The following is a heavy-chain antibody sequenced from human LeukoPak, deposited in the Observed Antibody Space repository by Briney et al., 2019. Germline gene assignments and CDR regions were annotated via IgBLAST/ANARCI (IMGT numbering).Heavy chain of an antibody. CDR1: GFTVSSNY. D-gene: IGHD3-3*01. CDR2: IYSGGST. J-gene: IGHJ6*02. CDR3: ARKGESGYGMDV. V-gene: IGHV3-66*01. Sequence: GGSLRLSCAASGFTVSSNYMSWVRQAPGKGLEWVSVIYSGGSTYYADSVKGGFAISRDNSKNTLYLQMNSLRAEDTAVYYCARKGESGYGMDVWGQGTTVTVSS.